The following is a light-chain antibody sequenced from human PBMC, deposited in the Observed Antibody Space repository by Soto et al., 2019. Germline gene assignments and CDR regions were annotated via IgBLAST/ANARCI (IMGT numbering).Light chain of an antibody. J-gene: IGKJ1*01. V-gene: IGKV1-39*01. Sequence: DIQMTQSPSSRSASVVDGFTITVLASQSVSNYLHLYQQKPGTAPHLLIYATSSSQSGVPSRFSGSGSGTDFTLTISSLQHEDFATYYCQQSYYNPTFGQGTKVDIK. CDR1: QSVSNY. CDR3: QQSYYNPT. CDR2: ATS.